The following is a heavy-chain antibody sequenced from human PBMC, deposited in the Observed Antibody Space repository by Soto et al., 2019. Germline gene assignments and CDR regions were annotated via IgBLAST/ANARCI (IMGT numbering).Heavy chain of an antibody. V-gene: IGHV3-48*03. Sequence: PGGSLRLSCAASGFTFSSYEMNWVRQAPGKGLEWVSYISSSGSTIYYADSVKGRFTISRDNAKNSLYLQMNSLRAEDTAVYYCARKDCSSTSCPIKGFDPWGKGT. CDR1: GFTFSSYE. D-gene: IGHD2-2*01. CDR3: ARKDCSSTSCPIKGFDP. CDR2: ISSSGSTI. J-gene: IGHJ5*02.